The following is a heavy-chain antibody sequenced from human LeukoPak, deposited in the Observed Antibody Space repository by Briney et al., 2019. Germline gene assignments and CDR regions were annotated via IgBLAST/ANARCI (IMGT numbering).Heavy chain of an antibody. CDR2: ISSSSSTI. J-gene: IGHJ3*02. Sequence: GGSLRLSCAASGFTFSSYSMNWVRQAPGKGLEWVSYISSSSSTIYYADSVKGRFTISRDNAKNSLYLQMNSLRAEDTAVYYCASYGSGSYFFISLDDAFDIWGQGTMVTVSS. CDR1: GFTFSSYS. CDR3: ASYGSGSYFFISLDDAFDI. D-gene: IGHD3-10*01. V-gene: IGHV3-48*01.